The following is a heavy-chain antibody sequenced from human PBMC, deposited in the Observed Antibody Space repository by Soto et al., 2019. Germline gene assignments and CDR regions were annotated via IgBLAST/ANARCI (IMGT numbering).Heavy chain of an antibody. CDR2: INHSGST. J-gene: IGHJ4*02. Sequence: QVQLQQWGAGLLKPSETLSLTCAVYGGSFSGYYWSWIRQPPGKGLEWIGEINHSGSTNYNPSLKSRVTISVDTSKNQFSLYLSSVTAADTAVYYCAGGVYFDWLIDYWGQGTLVTVSS. CDR1: GGSFSGYY. V-gene: IGHV4-34*01. CDR3: AGGVYFDWLIDY. D-gene: IGHD3-9*01.